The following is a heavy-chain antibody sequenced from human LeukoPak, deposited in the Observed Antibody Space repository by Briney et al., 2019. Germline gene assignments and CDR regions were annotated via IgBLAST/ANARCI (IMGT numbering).Heavy chain of an antibody. CDR1: GYTFTGYY. V-gene: IGHV1-2*02. J-gene: IGHJ4*02. Sequence: GASVKVSCKASGYTFTGYYMHWVRQAPGQGLEWMGWINPNSGGTNYAQKFQGRVTMTRDTSISTAYMELSRLRSDDTAVYYCASPLGSSSIYFDYWGQGTLVTVSS. D-gene: IGHD6-6*01. CDR2: INPNSGGT. CDR3: ASPLGSSSIYFDY.